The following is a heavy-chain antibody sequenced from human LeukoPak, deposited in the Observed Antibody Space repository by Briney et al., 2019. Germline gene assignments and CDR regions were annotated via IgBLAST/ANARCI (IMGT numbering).Heavy chain of an antibody. CDR3: VXXLXXSY. Sequence: CAXXGFTFSTHWMSWVRQAPGKGLEWVATIKEDGSQKYYVDSVKGRFTVSRDNAKNSLFLQMNSLRAEDTALFYCVXXLXXSYWGXGTLVTVSS. CDR1: GFTFSTHW. J-gene: IGHJ4*01. CDR2: IKEDGSQK. V-gene: IGHV3-7*01.